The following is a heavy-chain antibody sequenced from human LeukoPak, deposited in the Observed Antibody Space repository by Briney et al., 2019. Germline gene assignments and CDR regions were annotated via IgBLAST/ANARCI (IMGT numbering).Heavy chain of an antibody. V-gene: IGHV1-24*01. J-gene: IGHJ4*02. D-gene: IGHD3-10*01. Sequence: ASVKVSCKVSGYTLTELSMHWVRQAPGKGLEWMGGFDPEDGETIYAQKFQGRVTMTEDTSTDTAYMELSSLRSEDTAVYFCARGFHRLYGSGSYYNPEFDYWGQGTLVTVSS. CDR1: GYTLTELS. CDR3: ARGFHRLYGSGSYYNPEFDY. CDR2: FDPEDGET.